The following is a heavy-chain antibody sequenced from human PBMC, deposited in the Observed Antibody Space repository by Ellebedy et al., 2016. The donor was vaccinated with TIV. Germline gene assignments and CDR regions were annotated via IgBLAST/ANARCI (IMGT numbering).Heavy chain of an antibody. D-gene: IGHD6-13*01. CDR1: GYTFTGYY. Sequence: ASVKVSCKASGYTFTGYYMHWVRQAPGQGLEWMGWINPNSGGTKYAQKFQGRVTMTRDTSISTVYMELSRLRSDDTAVYYCARTWYNGRWFGLDYWGQGTLVAVSS. V-gene: IGHV1-2*02. CDR3: ARTWYNGRWFGLDY. J-gene: IGHJ4*02. CDR2: INPNSGGT.